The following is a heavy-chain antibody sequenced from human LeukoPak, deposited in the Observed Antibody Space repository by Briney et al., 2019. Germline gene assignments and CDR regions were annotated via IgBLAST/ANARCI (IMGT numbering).Heavy chain of an antibody. CDR3: ARMCSSTSCYAPDAFDI. J-gene: IGHJ3*02. CDR2: INHSGST. CDR1: GGSFSGYY. D-gene: IGHD2-2*01. V-gene: IGHV4-34*01. Sequence: PSETLSLTCAVYGGSFSGYYWSWIRQPPGKGLEWIGEINHSGSTNYNPSLKSRVTTSVDTSKNQFSLKLSSVTAADTAVYYCARMCSSTSCYAPDAFDIWGQGTMVTVSS.